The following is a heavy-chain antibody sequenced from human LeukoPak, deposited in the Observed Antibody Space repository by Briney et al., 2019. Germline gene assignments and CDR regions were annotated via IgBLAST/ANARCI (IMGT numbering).Heavy chain of an antibody. D-gene: IGHD6-13*01. J-gene: IGHJ6*04. V-gene: IGHV3-48*03. Sequence: GGSLRLSCAASGFTFSSYEMNWVRQAPGKGLEWVSYISSSGSTIYCADSVKGRFTISRDNAKNSLYLQMNSLRAEDTAVYYCAIREDSGSWYNGYYYYGMDVWGKGTTVTVSS. CDR3: AIREDSGSWYNGYYYYGMDV. CDR2: ISSSGSTI. CDR1: GFTFSSYE.